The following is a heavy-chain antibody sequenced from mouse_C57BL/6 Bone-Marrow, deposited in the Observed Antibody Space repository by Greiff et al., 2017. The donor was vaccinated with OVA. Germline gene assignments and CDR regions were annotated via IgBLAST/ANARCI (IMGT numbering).Heavy chain of an antibody. Sequence: QVQLQQSGAELVKPGASVKLSCKASGYTFTSYWMHWVKQRPGQGLEWIGMIHPNSGSTNYNEKFKSKATLTVDKSSSTAYMQLSSLTSEDSAVYYCARGRTTVVAYDWGQGTTLTVSS. V-gene: IGHV1-64*01. D-gene: IGHD1-1*01. CDR1: GYTFTSYW. CDR2: IHPNSGST. J-gene: IGHJ2*01. CDR3: ARGRTTVVAYD.